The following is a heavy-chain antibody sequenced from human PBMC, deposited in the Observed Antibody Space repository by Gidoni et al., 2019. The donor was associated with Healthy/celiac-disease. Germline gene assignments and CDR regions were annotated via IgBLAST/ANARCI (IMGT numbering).Heavy chain of an antibody. CDR1: GYTFTSYY. J-gene: IGHJ6*02. Sequence: QVQLVQSGAEVKKPGASVKVSCKASGYTFTSYYMHWVRQAPGTGLEWMGIINPSGGSTSYAQKFQGRVTMTRDTSTSTVYMELSSLRSEDTAVYYCARIYCSGGSCYSAPYYGMDVWGQGTTVTVSS. CDR2: INPSGGST. CDR3: ARIYCSGGSCYSAPYYGMDV. V-gene: IGHV1-46*01. D-gene: IGHD2-15*01.